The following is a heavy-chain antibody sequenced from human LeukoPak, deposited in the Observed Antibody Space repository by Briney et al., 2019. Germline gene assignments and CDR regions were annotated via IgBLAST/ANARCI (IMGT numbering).Heavy chain of an antibody. CDR2: IYYSGST. J-gene: IGHJ5*02. D-gene: IGHD3-3*01. CDR1: GGSISSSSYY. V-gene: IGHV4-39*07. CDR3: ARAASNYDFWSGHWDNWFDP. Sequence: SETLSLTCTVSGGSISSSSYYWGWIRQPPGKGLEWIGSIYYSGSTYYNPSLKSRVTISVDASKNQFSLKLSSVTAADTAVYYCARAASNYDFWSGHWDNWFDPWGQGTLVTVSS.